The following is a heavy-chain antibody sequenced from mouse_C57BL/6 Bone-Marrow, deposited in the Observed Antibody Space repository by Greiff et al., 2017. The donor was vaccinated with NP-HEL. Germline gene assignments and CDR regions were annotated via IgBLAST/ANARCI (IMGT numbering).Heavy chain of an antibody. CDR1: GYAFSSSW. D-gene: IGHD1-1*01. CDR3: ASPFYYGSSWYFDV. Sequence: QLQQSGPELVKPGASVKISCKASGYAFSSSWMNWVKQRPGKGLEWIGRIYPGDGDTNYNGKVKGKATLTADKSSSTAYMQLSSLTSEDSAVYFCASPFYYGSSWYFDVWGTGTTVTVSS. J-gene: IGHJ1*03. V-gene: IGHV1-82*01. CDR2: IYPGDGDT.